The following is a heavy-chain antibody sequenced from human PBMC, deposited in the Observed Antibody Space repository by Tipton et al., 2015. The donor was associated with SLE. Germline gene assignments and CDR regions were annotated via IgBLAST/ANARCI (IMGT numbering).Heavy chain of an antibody. Sequence: TLSLTCSVSGGSISSDHWIWIRQPPGKGLEWLGYISDGGATNYNPSPKSRVPISVDPATNQIPLTLTLVTAPDTAVYFCARGMGGGRGAIIGVDVWGQGTTVNVSS. D-gene: IGHD3-16*01. CDR1: GGSISSDH. J-gene: IGHJ6*02. CDR2: ISDGGAT. CDR3: ARGMGGGRGAIIGVDV. V-gene: IGHV4-4*08.